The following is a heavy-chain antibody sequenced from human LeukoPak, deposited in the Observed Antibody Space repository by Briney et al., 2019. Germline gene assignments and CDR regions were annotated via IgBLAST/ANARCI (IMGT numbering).Heavy chain of an antibody. CDR2: IIPIFGTA. J-gene: IGHJ4*02. D-gene: IGHD2-15*01. CDR3: ERDPAPNFSGTTSDY. CDR1: GGTFSSYA. V-gene: IGHV1-69*05. Sequence: SVKVSCKASGGTFSSYAISWVRQAPGQGLEGMGRIIPIFGTANYAQKFQGRVTITTDVSTSTAYIELSRLSFEATAAYYCERDPAPNFSGTTSDYWGQGTLATVSS.